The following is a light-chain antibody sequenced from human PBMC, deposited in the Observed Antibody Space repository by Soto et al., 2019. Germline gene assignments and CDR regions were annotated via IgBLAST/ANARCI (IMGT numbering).Light chain of an antibody. CDR3: HQYGGSPRT. J-gene: IGKJ1*01. V-gene: IGKV3-20*01. CDR2: GVS. CDR1: QSVITN. Sequence: EVVMTQSPGTLSVSPGERATLSCRASQSVITNLAWFQQKPGQAPRLLIYGVSSRATGIPDRFSGSGAGTDFTLTISRLEPEDFAVYYCHQYGGSPRTFGQGTKVDIK.